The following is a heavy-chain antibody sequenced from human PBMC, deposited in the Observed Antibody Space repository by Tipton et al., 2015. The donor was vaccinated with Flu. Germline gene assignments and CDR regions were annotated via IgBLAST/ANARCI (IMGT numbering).Heavy chain of an antibody. CDR3: ARRDYSNYVSVPKNWFDP. J-gene: IGHJ5*02. V-gene: IGHV4-4*09. CDR2: IYNSEYT. CDR1: GGSIGNYY. D-gene: IGHD4-11*01. Sequence: GLVKPSETLSLTCTVSGGSIGNYYWNWIRQPPGKGLEWIGYIYNSEYTKYSPSLKSRVTISVDTSKKQFSLQLRSVTAADTAVYYCARRDYSNYVSVPKNWFDPWGQGTLVTVSS.